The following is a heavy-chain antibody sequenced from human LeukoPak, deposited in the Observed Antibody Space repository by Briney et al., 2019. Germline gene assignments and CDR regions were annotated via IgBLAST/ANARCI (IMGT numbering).Heavy chain of an antibody. CDR2: IRYDGSNK. CDR3: ANFGGRDFWSGNNDY. D-gene: IGHD3-3*01. J-gene: IGHJ4*02. CDR1: GFTFSSYG. Sequence: PGGSLRLSCAASGFTFSSYGMHWVRQAPGKGLEWVAFIRYDGSNKYYADSVKGRFTISRDNSKNTLYLQMNSLRAEDTAVYYCANFGGRDFWSGNNDYWGQGTLVTVSS. V-gene: IGHV3-30*02.